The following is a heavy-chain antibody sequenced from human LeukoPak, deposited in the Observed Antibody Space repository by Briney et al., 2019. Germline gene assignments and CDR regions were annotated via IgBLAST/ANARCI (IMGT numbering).Heavy chain of an antibody. CDR3: ARDVEQWLVRVYYFDY. D-gene: IGHD6-19*01. J-gene: IGHJ4*02. Sequence: GGSLRLSCATSGFILSSYGMNWVSQAPGKGLEWVSYISSGSTTIYYADSVKGRFTISRDNAKNSLYLQMNSLRAEDTAVYYCARDVEQWLVRVYYFDYWGQGTLVTVSS. CDR1: GFILSSYG. V-gene: IGHV3-48*01. CDR2: ISSGSTTI.